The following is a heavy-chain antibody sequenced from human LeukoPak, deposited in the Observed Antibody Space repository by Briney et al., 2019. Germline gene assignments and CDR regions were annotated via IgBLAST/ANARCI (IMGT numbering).Heavy chain of an antibody. CDR1: EFIFSAFT. Sequence: GGSLRLSCTGSEFIFSAFTLNWARLVPGKGLEWVSLISSSGTYLYSADSVKGRFTVSRDNSKNSVYLQMHSLRVEDTAIYYCARDIGAPRLPPAKQTGFYFNLWGQGTPVTVSS. D-gene: IGHD2/OR15-2a*01. J-gene: IGHJ4*02. V-gene: IGHV3-21*01. CDR3: ARDIGAPRLPPAKQTGFYFNL. CDR2: ISSSGTYL.